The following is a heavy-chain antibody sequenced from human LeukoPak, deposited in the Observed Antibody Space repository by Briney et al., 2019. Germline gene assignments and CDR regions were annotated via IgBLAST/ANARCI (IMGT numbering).Heavy chain of an antibody. V-gene: IGHV1-69*04. CDR3: ARGKLERPPGAYYYYGMDV. J-gene: IGHJ6*02. CDR1: GGTFSSYA. Sequence: GASVKVSCKASGGTFSSYAISWVRQAPGQGLEWMGRIIPILGIANYAQRFQGRVTITADKSTSTAYMELSSLRSEDTAVYYCARGKLERPPGAYYYYGMDVWGQGTTVTVSS. CDR2: IIPILGIA. D-gene: IGHD1-1*01.